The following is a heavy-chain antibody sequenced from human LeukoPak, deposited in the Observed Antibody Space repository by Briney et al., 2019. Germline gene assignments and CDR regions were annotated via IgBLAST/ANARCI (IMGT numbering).Heavy chain of an antibody. CDR1: GFTFSDYA. CDR2: IRGTGGTT. CDR3: AIMHGYYDGSGYWVQ. Sequence: GGSLRLSCAASGFTFSDYALIWVRQAPGKGLEWISAIRGTGGTTYYADSVKGRCTISRDNSRNTLYLQMNSLRDEDTAVYYCAIMHGYYDGSGYWVQWGQGTLVTVSS. V-gene: IGHV3-23*01. J-gene: IGHJ4*02. D-gene: IGHD3-22*01.